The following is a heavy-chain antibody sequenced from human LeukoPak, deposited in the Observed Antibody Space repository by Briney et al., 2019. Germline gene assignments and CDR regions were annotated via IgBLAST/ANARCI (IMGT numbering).Heavy chain of an antibody. CDR3: AKDPLSYYDSSGYRWFDP. D-gene: IGHD3-22*01. CDR2: IRYDGSNK. Sequence: GGSLRLSCAASGFTFSSYGMHWVRQAPGKGLEWVAFIRYDGSNKYYADSVKGRFTISRDNSKNTLYLQMNSLRAEDTAVYYCAKDPLSYYDSSGYRWFDPWGQGTLVTVSS. CDR1: GFTFSSYG. V-gene: IGHV3-30*02. J-gene: IGHJ5*02.